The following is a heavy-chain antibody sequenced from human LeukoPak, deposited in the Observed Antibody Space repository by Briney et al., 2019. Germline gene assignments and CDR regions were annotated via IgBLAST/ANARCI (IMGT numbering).Heavy chain of an antibody. V-gene: IGHV1-24*01. Sequence: ASVKVSCKVSGYTLTELSMHWVRQAPGKGLEWMGGFDPEDGETIYAQKFQGRVTMTEDTSTDTAYMELSSLRSEDTAVYYCATDRITMVRGVSDAFDIWGQGRMVTVSS. D-gene: IGHD3-10*01. CDR1: GYTLTELS. CDR3: ATDRITMVRGVSDAFDI. CDR2: FDPEDGET. J-gene: IGHJ3*02.